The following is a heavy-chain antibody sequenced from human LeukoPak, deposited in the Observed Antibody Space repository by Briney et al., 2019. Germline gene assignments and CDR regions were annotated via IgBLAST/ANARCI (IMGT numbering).Heavy chain of an antibody. CDR2: INRSSDTI. CDR1: GFTFSDYT. Sequence: GGSLRLSCAASGFTFSDYTMNWVRQAPGKGLECIPYINRSSDTIYYADSVKGRFTISRDNAKNSVYLQMNSLRDEDTAVYYCARGSSAPDYWGQGTLVTVSS. J-gene: IGHJ4*02. CDR3: ARGSSAPDY. V-gene: IGHV3-48*02. D-gene: IGHD6-25*01.